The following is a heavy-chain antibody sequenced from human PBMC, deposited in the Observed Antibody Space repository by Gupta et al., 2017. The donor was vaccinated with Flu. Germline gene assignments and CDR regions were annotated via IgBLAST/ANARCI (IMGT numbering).Heavy chain of an antibody. CDR3: ARDQTGGPRGEDY. D-gene: IGHD2-8*02. Sequence: EVQLLVSVGGLVQPGGFLRRSCAASGFSFSSYTISWVRQAPGKGLEWVSSISGGSGNPYYAGSVKGRFTISRDNSKNMLYLQMNNLRAEDTALYYCARDQTGGPRGEDYWGQGTLVTVSS. J-gene: IGHJ4*02. V-gene: IGHV3-23*01. CDR1: GFSFSSYT. CDR2: ISGGSGNP.